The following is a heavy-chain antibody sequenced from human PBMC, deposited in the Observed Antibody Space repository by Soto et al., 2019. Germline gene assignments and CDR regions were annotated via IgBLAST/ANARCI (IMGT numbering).Heavy chain of an antibody. CDR2: ISASGAET. Sequence: PGGSLRLSCAASGRTFSSYTMTWVRQAPGKGLEWVSGISASGAETYYADSVRGRFTISRDNSRNTLYLQMNRLRAADTAVYYCATRPRYYNMDVWGQGTTVTVSS. CDR3: ATRPRYYNMDV. CDR1: GRTFSSYT. V-gene: IGHV3-23*01. J-gene: IGHJ6*02.